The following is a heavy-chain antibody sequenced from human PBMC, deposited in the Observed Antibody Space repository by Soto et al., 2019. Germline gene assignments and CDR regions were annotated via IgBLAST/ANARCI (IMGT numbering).Heavy chain of an antibody. CDR3: AKDTRGYGFDY. V-gene: IGHV3-23*01. CDR1: GFTFSNFA. CDR2: ISGSGGST. D-gene: IGHD5-12*01. J-gene: IGHJ4*02. Sequence: GGSLRLSCAASGFTFSNFAMSWVRQAPGKGREWVSAISGSGGSTYYADSVKGRFTISRDNSKNTLYLQMNSLRAEYTAVYYCAKDTRGYGFDYWGQGTVVTVSS.